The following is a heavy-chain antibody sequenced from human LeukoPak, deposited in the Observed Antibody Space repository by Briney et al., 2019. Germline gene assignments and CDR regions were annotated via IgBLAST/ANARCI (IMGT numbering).Heavy chain of an antibody. Sequence: GGSLRLSCAASGFTFSSYGMHWGRQAPGKGLEWVAAISYDGSNKYYADSVKGRLTFSRDNSKNTLYLQMNGLRAEDTAVYYCAKGGPLSESYALDYWGQGTLVTVSS. V-gene: IGHV3-30*18. CDR2: ISYDGSNK. J-gene: IGHJ4*02. CDR3: AKGGPLSESYALDY. CDR1: GFTFSSYG. D-gene: IGHD1-26*01.